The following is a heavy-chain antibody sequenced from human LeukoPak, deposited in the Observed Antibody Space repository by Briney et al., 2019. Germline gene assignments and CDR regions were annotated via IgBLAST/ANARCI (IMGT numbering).Heavy chain of an antibody. J-gene: IGHJ6*02. CDR2: ISSNSGSM. V-gene: IGHV3-9*01. D-gene: IGHD3-9*01. Sequence: PGRSLRLSCAPSGFTFNDYAMHWVRQAPGKGLEWVSGISSNSGSMFYADSVKGRFTISRDNGKNSLYLQMNSLRPEDTAMYYCAKDKRLRRGSDDILTARYHYDYYGMDVWGQGTTVTVSS. CDR3: AKDKRLRRGSDDILTARYHYDYYGMDV. CDR1: GFTFNDYA.